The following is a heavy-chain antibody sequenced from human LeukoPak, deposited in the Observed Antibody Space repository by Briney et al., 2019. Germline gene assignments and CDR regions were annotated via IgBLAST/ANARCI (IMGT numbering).Heavy chain of an antibody. D-gene: IGHD6-13*01. CDR3: VRHGWGSSWYPDY. V-gene: IGHV4-39*01. CDR1: GGSLSSNTYF. CDR2: MFYSGST. J-gene: IGHJ4*02. Sequence: PSETLSLTCTVSGGSLSSNTYFRGWIRQPPGKGLEWIGSMFYSGSTYYNPSLKSRVTISVDTSKNQFSLKLSSVTAADTAVYYCVRHGWGSSWYPDYWGQGTLVTVSS.